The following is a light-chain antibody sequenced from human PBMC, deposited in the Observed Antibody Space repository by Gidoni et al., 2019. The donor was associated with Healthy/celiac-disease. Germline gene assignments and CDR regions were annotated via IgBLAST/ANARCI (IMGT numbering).Light chain of an antibody. CDR3: QQYYTWT. V-gene: IGKV4-1*01. CDR2: WAS. Sequence: DIVLTQSPDSLAVSLGERATINCKSSQSVLYSSNNKNYLAWYQQKPGQPPKLLIYWASTRESGVPDRFSGSGSGTEFTLTISSLQAEDVAVYYCQQYYTWTFGQXTKVEIK. CDR1: QSVLYSSNNKNY. J-gene: IGKJ1*01.